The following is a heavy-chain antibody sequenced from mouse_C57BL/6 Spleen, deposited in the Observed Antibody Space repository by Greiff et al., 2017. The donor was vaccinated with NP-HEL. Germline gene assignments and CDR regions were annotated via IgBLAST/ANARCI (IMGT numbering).Heavy chain of an antibody. CDR1: GYAFSSYW. J-gene: IGHJ1*03. D-gene: IGHD1-1*01. CDR2: IYPGDGDT. CDR3: AREGGYYGSSYWYFDV. Sequence: LQESGAELVKPGASVKISCKASGYAFSSYWMNWVKQRPGKGLEWIGQIYPGDGDTNYNGKFKGKATLTADKSSSTAYMQLSSLTSEDSAVYFCAREGGYYGSSYWYFDVWGTGTTVTVSS. V-gene: IGHV1-80*01.